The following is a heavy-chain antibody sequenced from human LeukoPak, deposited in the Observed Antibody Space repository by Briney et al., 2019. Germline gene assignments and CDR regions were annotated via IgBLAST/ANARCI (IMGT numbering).Heavy chain of an antibody. CDR2: IIPTFGTA. D-gene: IGHD3-22*01. V-gene: IGHV1-69*13. J-gene: IGHJ4*02. Sequence: SVRVSCKASGGTFSSYAISWVRQAPGQGLEWMGGIIPTFGTANYAQKFQGRVTITADESTSTAYMELSSLRSEDTAVYYCARAYYYDSSGPPETSGYFDYWGQGTLVTVSS. CDR1: GGTFSSYA. CDR3: ARAYYYDSSGPPETSGYFDY.